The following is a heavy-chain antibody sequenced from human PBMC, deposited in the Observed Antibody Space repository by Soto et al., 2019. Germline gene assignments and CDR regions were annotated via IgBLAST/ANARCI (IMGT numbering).Heavy chain of an antibody. CDR1: GFTFSSYW. J-gene: IGHJ6*02. CDR2: INSDGSST. Sequence: PWGSLRLSCAASGFTFSSYWMHWVRQAPGKGLVWVSRINSDGSSTSYADSVKGRFTISRDNAKNTLYLQMNSLRAEDTAVYYCARETDSAYYYGMDVWGQGTTVTVSS. D-gene: IGHD5-18*01. CDR3: ARETDSAYYYGMDV. V-gene: IGHV3-74*01.